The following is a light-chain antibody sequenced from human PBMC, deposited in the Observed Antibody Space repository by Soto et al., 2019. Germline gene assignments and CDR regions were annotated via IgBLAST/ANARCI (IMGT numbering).Light chain of an antibody. CDR2: YAS. V-gene: IGKV3-11*01. Sequence: EIVLTQSPGTLSLSPGETATLSCRASQSVNNQLAWYQQKPGQAPRLLIYYASTRATGIPARISGSGSGADFTLTISSLEPEDFAVYYCQHRRNWPLTFGGGTKVEIK. J-gene: IGKJ4*01. CDR1: QSVNNQ. CDR3: QHRRNWPLT.